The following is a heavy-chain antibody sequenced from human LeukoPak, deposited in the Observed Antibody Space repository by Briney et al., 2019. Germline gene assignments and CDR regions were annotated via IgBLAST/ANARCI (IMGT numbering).Heavy chain of an antibody. CDR2: ICYDGSNK. CDR3: ARGMAAAGPAFDY. J-gene: IGHJ4*02. CDR1: GFTFSSYG. D-gene: IGHD6-13*01. Sequence: GGALRLSCAASGFTFSSYGMHWVRQTPGKGLEWGAVICYDGSNKYYADSVKGRFTISRDNSKNTLYLQMNSLRAEDTAVYYCARGMAAAGPAFDYWGQGTLVTVSS. V-gene: IGHV3-33*01.